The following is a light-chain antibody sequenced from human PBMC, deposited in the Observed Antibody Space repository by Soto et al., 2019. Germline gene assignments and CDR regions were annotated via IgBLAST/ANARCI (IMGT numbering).Light chain of an antibody. CDR3: QQYASSVT. Sequence: PGDRATLSCRASQSFSSTFFAWYQQKPGQAPRLLIYGASSRATGIPVRFSGSGSGTDFTLTISRLEPEDFAVYYCQQYASSVTFGQGTKVEIK. CDR2: GAS. V-gene: IGKV3-20*01. CDR1: QSFSSTF. J-gene: IGKJ1*01.